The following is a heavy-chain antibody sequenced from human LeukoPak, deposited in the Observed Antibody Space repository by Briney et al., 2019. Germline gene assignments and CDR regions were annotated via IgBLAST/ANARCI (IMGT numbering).Heavy chain of an antibody. CDR1: GYSISSGYQ. CDR2: LYHSGSA. CDR3: ARDPRWLTPDCTSTSCYENYFDP. J-gene: IGHJ5*02. V-gene: IGHV4-38-2*02. Sequence: SETLSLTCAVSGYSISSGYQWAWIRQSPGKGLEWIGSLYHSGSAHYNPSLKSRVPILVETSKNQFSLKLYSVTAADTAVYYCARDPRWLTPDCTSTSCYENYFDPWGQGTLVTVSS. D-gene: IGHD2-2*01.